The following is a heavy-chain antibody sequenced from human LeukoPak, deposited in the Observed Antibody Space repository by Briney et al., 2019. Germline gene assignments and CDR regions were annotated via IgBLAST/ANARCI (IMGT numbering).Heavy chain of an antibody. Sequence: PGGSLRLSCAASGFTFSIYSMTWVRQAPGKGLEWVSSIYGNGERTFYADSVKGRFTIFRDNSKNTLYLEMLGLRPEDTAVYYCAKDVVPDSGWDLDYWGQGTLVTVSS. D-gene: IGHD6-19*01. CDR3: AKDVVPDSGWDLDY. CDR2: IYGNGERT. CDR1: GFTFSIYS. J-gene: IGHJ4*02. V-gene: IGHV3-23*01.